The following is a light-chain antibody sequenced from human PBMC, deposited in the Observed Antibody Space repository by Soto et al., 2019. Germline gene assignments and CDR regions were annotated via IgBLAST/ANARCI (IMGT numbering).Light chain of an antibody. Sequence: QSVLTQPPSASGSLGQSVTISCTGAGTDVGQYNYVSWYQQHPGKAPKLLIHHVSRRPSGVPARFSGSKSGNTASLTVSGFQTEDEADYYCSSYGGFNNVLFGGGTKLTVL. J-gene: IGLJ2*01. CDR3: SSYGGFNNVL. CDR1: GTDVGQYNY. V-gene: IGLV2-8*01. CDR2: HVS.